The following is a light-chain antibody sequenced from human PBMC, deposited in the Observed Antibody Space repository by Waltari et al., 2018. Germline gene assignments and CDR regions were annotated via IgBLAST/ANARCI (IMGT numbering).Light chain of an antibody. CDR2: SDS. Sequence: YVVTQSPSVSVAPGEPARITCGGDNIGSKSAHWYQQRPGQAPALVISSDSDRPSGIPERFSGSNSGNTATLTISWVEAEDEADYYCLVWHSTIDHQGVFGGGTKLTVL. V-gene: IGLV3-21*04. CDR3: LVWHSTIDHQGV. CDR1: NIGSKS. J-gene: IGLJ2*01.